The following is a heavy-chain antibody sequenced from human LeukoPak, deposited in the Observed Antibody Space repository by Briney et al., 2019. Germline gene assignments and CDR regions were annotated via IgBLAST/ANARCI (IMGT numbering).Heavy chain of an antibody. D-gene: IGHD4-11*01. J-gene: IGHJ3*02. CDR1: GFTFSSYA. CDR3: AKDAIVTTPGEAFDI. V-gene: IGHV3-23*01. Sequence: PGGSLRLSCAATGFTFSSYAMSWVRQAPGKGLEWVSGVSSSGDRTYYADSVKGRFTISRDNSKNTLYLQMNSLRAEGTAVYYCAKDAIVTTPGEAFDIWGQGTMVTVSS. CDR2: VSSSGDRT.